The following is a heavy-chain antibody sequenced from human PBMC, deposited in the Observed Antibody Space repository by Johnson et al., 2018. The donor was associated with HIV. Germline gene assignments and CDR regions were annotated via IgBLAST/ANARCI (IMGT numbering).Heavy chain of an antibody. J-gene: IGHJ3*02. V-gene: IGHV3-30*02. CDR3: AKQLAGHDAFDI. CDR1: GFTFSSYG. CDR2: IRYDGSNK. Sequence: QVHLVESGGGVVQPGGSLRLSCVASGFTFSSYGMHWVRQAPGQGLEWVAYIRYDGSNKYYADSVKGRFTISRDNSKNTLYLQMNSLRAEDTAVYYCAKQLAGHDAFDIWGQGTMVTVSS. D-gene: IGHD6-6*01.